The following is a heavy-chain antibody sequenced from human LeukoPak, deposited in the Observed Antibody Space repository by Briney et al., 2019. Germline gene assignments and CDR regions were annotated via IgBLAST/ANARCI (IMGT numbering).Heavy chain of an antibody. V-gene: IGHV3-33*01. Sequence: GRSLRLSCAASGFTFSSYGMHWVRQAPGKGLEWVAVIWYDGSNKYYADSVKGRFTISRDNSKNTLYLQVNSLRAEDTAVYYCARELPYCSGGSCYSIYGMDVWGKGTTVTVSS. CDR3: ARELPYCSGGSCYSIYGMDV. CDR1: GFTFSSYG. D-gene: IGHD2-15*01. CDR2: IWYDGSNK. J-gene: IGHJ6*04.